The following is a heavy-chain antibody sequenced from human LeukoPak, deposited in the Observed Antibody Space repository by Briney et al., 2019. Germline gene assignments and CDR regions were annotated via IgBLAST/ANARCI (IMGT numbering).Heavy chain of an antibody. CDR1: RFTFSSYA. CDR3: AKVSGIVVVVAATVDY. J-gene: IGHJ4*02. CDR2: ISGSGGST. Sequence: GGSLRLSCAASRFTFSSYAMSWVRQAPGKGLEWVSAISGSGGSTYYADSVKGRFTISRDNSKNTLYLQMNSLRAEDTAVYYCAKVSGIVVVVAATVDYWGQGTLVTVSS. D-gene: IGHD2-15*01. V-gene: IGHV3-23*01.